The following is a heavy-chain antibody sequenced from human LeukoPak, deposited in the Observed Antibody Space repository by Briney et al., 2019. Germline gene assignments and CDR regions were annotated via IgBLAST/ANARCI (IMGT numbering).Heavy chain of an antibody. D-gene: IGHD3-22*01. CDR3: ARDLALNYYDSSGYYRPDAFDI. J-gene: IGHJ3*02. Sequence: GGSLRLSCAASGFTFSSYATHWVRQAPGKGLEWVAVISYDGSNKYYADSVKGRFTISRDNSKNTLYLQMSSLRAEDTAVYYCARDLALNYYDSSGYYRPDAFDIWGQGTMVTVSS. CDR2: ISYDGSNK. V-gene: IGHV3-30-3*01. CDR1: GFTFSSYA.